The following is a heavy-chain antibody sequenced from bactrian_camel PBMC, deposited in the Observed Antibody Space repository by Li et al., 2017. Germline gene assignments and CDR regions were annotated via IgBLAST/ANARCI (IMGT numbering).Heavy chain of an antibody. V-gene: IGHV3S6*01. J-gene: IGHJ4*01. CDR3: AASLPVVAGPCPSLNY. CDR1: GYTANFYC. CDR2: IDTDGKT. Sequence: HVQLVESGGGSVQAGESLRLSCVVTGYTANFYCMGWFRQAPGKEREGVALIDTDGKTSYADSVKGRFTISRDVQDKNKHTLYLQMDSLKPEDTAMYYCAASLPVVAGPCPSLNYWGQGTQVTVS. D-gene: IGHD6*01.